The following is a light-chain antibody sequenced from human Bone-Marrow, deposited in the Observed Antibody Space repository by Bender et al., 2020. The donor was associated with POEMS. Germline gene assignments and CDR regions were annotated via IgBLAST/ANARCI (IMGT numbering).Light chain of an antibody. V-gene: IGLV2-11*01. CDR1: SSDVGGYNY. CDR3: TSYADSASANWL. CDR2: DVS. J-gene: IGLJ3*02. Sequence: QSALTQPRSVSGSPGQSVTISCTGTSSDVGGYNYVSWYQQHPGKAPKLMIYDVSKRPSGVPDRFSGSKSGNTASLTISGLQAEDEADYYCTSYADSASANWLFGGGTKLTVL.